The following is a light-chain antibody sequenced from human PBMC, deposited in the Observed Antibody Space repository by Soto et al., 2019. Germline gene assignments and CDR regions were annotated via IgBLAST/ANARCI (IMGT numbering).Light chain of an antibody. CDR2: GAS. J-gene: IGKJ5*01. CDR3: QQYNNWPPWT. Sequence: EIVMTPSPATLSVSPGERATLSCRASQSVSSNLAWYQQKPGQAPRLLIYGASTRATGIPARFSGSGSGTEFTLTISSLQSEDFAVYYCQQYNNWPPWTFGQGTRLEIK. CDR1: QSVSSN. V-gene: IGKV3-15*01.